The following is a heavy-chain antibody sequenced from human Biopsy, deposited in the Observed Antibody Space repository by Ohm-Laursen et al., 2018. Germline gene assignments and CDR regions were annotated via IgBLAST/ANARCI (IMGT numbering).Heavy chain of an antibody. CDR3: ARAGDFGSRGAGDY. V-gene: IGHV3-64*01. D-gene: IGHD3-10*01. Sequence: SLRLSCAASGFLFSRHAMHWVRQAPGKGLEYVSAISNTGDGTYYANSVKGRFTVSRDNSGNRLYLQMDSLRIEDTAIYFCARAGDFGSRGAGDYWDRGTLVTVSS. J-gene: IGHJ4*02. CDR2: ISNTGDGT. CDR1: GFLFSRHA.